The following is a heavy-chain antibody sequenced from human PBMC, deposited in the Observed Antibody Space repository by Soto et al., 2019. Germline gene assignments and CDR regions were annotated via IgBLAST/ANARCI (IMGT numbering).Heavy chain of an antibody. D-gene: IGHD3-10*01. Sequence: ASVKVSCKASGYTFTSYGISWVRQAPGQGLEWMGWISAYNGNTNYAQKLQGRVTMTTDTSTSTAYMELRSLRSDDTAVYYCAKDLETYYYGSGKGYYGMDVWGQGTTVTVSS. CDR2: ISAYNGNT. J-gene: IGHJ6*02. CDR3: AKDLETYYYGSGKGYYGMDV. CDR1: GYTFTSYG. V-gene: IGHV1-18*01.